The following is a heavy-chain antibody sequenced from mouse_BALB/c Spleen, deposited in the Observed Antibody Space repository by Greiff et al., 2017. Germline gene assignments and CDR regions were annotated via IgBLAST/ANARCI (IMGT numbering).Heavy chain of an antibody. Sequence: VQLQQPGAELVKPGASVKLSCKASGYTFTSYWMHWVKQRPGQGLEWIGEINPSNGRTNYNEKFKSKATLTVDKSSSTAYMQLSSLTSEDSAVYYCAWGGIYYGYWGQGTTLTVSS. CDR1: GYTFTSYW. CDR3: AWGGIYYGY. CDR2: INPSNGRT. J-gene: IGHJ2*01. V-gene: IGHV1S81*02.